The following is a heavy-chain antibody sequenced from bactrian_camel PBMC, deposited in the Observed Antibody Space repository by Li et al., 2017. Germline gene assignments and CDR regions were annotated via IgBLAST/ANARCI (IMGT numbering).Heavy chain of an antibody. CDR2: IDAHGGP. D-gene: IGHD2*01. CDR3: AAAAFGSDCGRQDEYRS. J-gene: IGHJ4*01. Sequence: HVQLVESGGASVQTGGSLRLSCVASGLTETHGCMGWFRQAPGKEREAVAAIDAHGGPSYADPVKGRFTISKDDARTTVFLQMNSLKSEDTAIYYCAAAAFGSDCGRQDEYRSWGQGTQVTVS. V-gene: IGHV3S53*01. CDR1: GLTETHGC.